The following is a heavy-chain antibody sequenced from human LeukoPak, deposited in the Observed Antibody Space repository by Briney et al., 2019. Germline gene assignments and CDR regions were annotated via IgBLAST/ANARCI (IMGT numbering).Heavy chain of an antibody. CDR3: ARNNDDRDY. Sequence: SETLSLTCTVSGGSISSSSYYWGWIRQPPGKGLEWIGSIYYSGSTYYNPSLKSRVTISVDTSKNQFSLELSSVTAADTAVYYCARNNDDRDYWGQGTLVTVSS. CDR1: GGSISSSSYY. V-gene: IGHV4-39*01. J-gene: IGHJ4*02. D-gene: IGHD1-1*01. CDR2: IYYSGST.